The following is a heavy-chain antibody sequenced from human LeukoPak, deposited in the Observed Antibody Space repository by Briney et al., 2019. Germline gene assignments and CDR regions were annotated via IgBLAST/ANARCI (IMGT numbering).Heavy chain of an antibody. CDR3: ARDLGITMVRGDMDV. J-gene: IGHJ6*02. CDR2: ISYDGSNK. V-gene: IGHV3-30-3*01. D-gene: IGHD3-10*01. CDR1: GFTFSSYA. Sequence: GGSLRLSCAASGFTFSSYAMHWVRQASGKGLEWVAVISYDGSNKYYADSVKGRFTISRDNSKNTLYLQMNSLRAEDTAVYYCARDLGITMVRGDMDVWGQGTTVTVSS.